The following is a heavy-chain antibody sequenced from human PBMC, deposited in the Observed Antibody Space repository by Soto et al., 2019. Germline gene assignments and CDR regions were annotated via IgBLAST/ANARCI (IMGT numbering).Heavy chain of an antibody. D-gene: IGHD3-16*02. J-gene: IGHJ4*02. CDR3: ASGLSYYLDY. Sequence: QPGGSLRLSCAASGFTFSTYWMHWVRQTPGKGLVWVSRVNSDGSSTIYADSVKGRFTISRDNAKNTLYLQMNSLRADDTAVYYCASGLSYYLDYWGQGTLVTVSS. CDR2: VNSDGSST. CDR1: GFTFSTYW. V-gene: IGHV3-74*01.